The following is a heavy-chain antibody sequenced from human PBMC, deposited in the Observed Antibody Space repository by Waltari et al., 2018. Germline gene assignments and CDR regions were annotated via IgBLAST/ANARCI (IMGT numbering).Heavy chain of an antibody. Sequence: QVQLQESGPGLVKPSQTLSLTCPVSGGSIRSGSYYWSWIRHPARKGLEWIGRIYTSGSTNYNPSLKSRVTISVDTSKNQFSLKLSSVTAADTAVYYCARAQRTRGTVAAAVVWFDPWGQGTLVTVSS. CDR2: IYTSGST. J-gene: IGHJ5*02. D-gene: IGHD2-15*01. CDR3: ARAQRTRGTVAAAVVWFDP. CDR1: GGSIRSGSYY. V-gene: IGHV4-61*02.